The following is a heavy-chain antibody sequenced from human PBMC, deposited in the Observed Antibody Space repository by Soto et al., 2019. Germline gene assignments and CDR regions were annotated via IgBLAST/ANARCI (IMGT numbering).Heavy chain of an antibody. J-gene: IGHJ5*02. CDR3: ARAPYCSSTSCYRGPWFDP. CDR1: GGSVSSGSYY. Sequence: ETLSLTCTVSGGSVSSGSYYWSWIRQPPGKGLEWIGYIYYSGSTNYNPSLKSRVTISVDTSKNQFSLKLSSVTAADTAVYYCARAPYCSSTSCYRGPWFDPWGQGTLVTVS. CDR2: IYYSGST. D-gene: IGHD2-2*02. V-gene: IGHV4-61*01.